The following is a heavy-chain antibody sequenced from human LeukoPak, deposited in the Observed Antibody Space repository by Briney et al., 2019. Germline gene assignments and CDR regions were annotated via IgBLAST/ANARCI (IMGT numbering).Heavy chain of an antibody. V-gene: IGHV4-38-2*02. J-gene: IGHJ4*02. CDR3: ARFETVAAKPFEY. Sequence: PSETLSLTCTVSGYSISSGYYWGWIRQPPGKGLAWIGSIYHSGSTYYNPSLKSRVTISVDTSKNQFSLKLSSVTAADTAVYYCARFETVAAKPFEYWGQGTLVTVSS. CDR1: GYSISSGYY. D-gene: IGHD6-19*01. CDR2: IYHSGST.